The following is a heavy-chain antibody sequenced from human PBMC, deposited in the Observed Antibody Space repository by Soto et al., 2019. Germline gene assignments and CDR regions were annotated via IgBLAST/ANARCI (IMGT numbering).Heavy chain of an antibody. J-gene: IGHJ4*02. CDR1: GFTFIIYS. V-gene: IGHV3-23*01. D-gene: IGHD3-10*02. Sequence: GESXRLACSSSGFTFIIYSIMVFRQAPGKGLECVSAISGSGGSTYYADSVKGRFTISRYNSKNTLYLQMNSLRAEDTAVYYSAKDRMFSKLGFDYWGQGTLVTVSS. CDR3: AKDRMFSKLGFDY. CDR2: ISGSGGST.